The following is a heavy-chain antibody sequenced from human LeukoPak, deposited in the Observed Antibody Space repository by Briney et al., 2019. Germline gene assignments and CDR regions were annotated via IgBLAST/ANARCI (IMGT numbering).Heavy chain of an antibody. CDR3: AKDQNAGYYGSGSYYPNWFDP. V-gene: IGHV3-9*01. CDR1: GFTFDDYA. CDR2: ISWNSGSI. J-gene: IGHJ5*02. Sequence: GGSLRLSCAASGFTFDDYAMHWVRQAPGKGLEWVSGISWNSGSIGYADSVKGRFTISRDNAKNSLYLQMNSLRAEDTALYYCAKDQNAGYYGSGSYYPNWFDPWGQGTLVTVSS. D-gene: IGHD3-10*01.